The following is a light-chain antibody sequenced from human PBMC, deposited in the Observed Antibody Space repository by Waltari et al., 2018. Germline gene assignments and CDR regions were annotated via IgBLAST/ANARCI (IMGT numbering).Light chain of an antibody. CDR2: GTS. CDR3: QQTYTTPYT. J-gene: IGKJ2*01. V-gene: IGKV1-39*01. Sequence: DIQLTQSPSSLSASPRDRVTITCRASQSIHSYLNWYQQKPGKAPKLLIYGTSSLKSGVPSRFSGSGSGTDFSLTINRLQPEDFAAYYCQQTYTTPYTFGQGTKLEIK. CDR1: QSIHSY.